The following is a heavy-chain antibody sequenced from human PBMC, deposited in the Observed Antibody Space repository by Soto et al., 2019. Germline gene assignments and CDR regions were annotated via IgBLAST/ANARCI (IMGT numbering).Heavy chain of an antibody. V-gene: IGHV3-33*01. CDR1: GFNFSSYV. CDR2: IWYDGGIK. Sequence: QVQLVESGGGVVQPGRSLRLSCAASGFNFSSYVMHWVRQAPGKGLEWVAVIWYDGGIKYYADSVKGRFTISRDNSKNTLYLQMNSLRAEDTAVHYCARDGQWLPRDGLRSSYYFDYWGQGTLVTVSS. D-gene: IGHD6-19*01. J-gene: IGHJ4*02. CDR3: ARDGQWLPRDGLRSSYYFDY.